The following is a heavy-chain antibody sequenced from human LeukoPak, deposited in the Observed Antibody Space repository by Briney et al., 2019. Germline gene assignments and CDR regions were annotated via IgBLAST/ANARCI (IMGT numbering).Heavy chain of an antibody. V-gene: IGHV3-74*01. D-gene: IGHD6-19*01. CDR2: INSDGSST. Sequence: GGSLRLSCAASGFTFSSYWMHWVRQARGKGLVWVSRINSDGSSTSYADSVKGRFTISRDNAKNTLYLQMNSLRAEDTAVYYCARLSSSGWYEWFDLWGQGTLVPVSS. J-gene: IGHJ5*02. CDR3: ARLSSSGWYEWFDL. CDR1: GFTFSSYW.